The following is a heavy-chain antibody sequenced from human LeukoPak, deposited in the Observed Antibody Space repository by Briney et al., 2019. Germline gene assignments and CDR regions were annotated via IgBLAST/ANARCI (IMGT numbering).Heavy chain of an antibody. Sequence: GGPLSLSCTASGFTFTSYGMHWVRQAPAKGLEWVAFIRSDGNNKFYADSLKGRFTVSRDNSRNNVYLQMNSLRIEDTAVYHCARDTGDYYDSSGHYYAGWFDPWGQGTLVTVSS. J-gene: IGHJ5*02. D-gene: IGHD3-22*01. CDR1: GFTFTSYG. CDR2: IRSDGNNK. V-gene: IGHV3-30*02. CDR3: ARDTGDYYDSSGHYYAGWFDP.